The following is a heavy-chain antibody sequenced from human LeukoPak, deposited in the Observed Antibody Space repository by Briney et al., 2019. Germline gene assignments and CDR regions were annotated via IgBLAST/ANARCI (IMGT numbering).Heavy chain of an antibody. J-gene: IGHJ4*02. D-gene: IGHD5-18*01. Sequence: ASVKVSCKASGYTFTSYDINWVRQATGQGLEWMGWMNPNSGNTGYAQKFRGRVTMTRNTSISTAYMELSSLRSEDTAVYYCARGLSQPRGYSYGFWGQGTLVTVSS. CDR1: GYTFTSYD. CDR3: ARGLSQPRGYSYGF. V-gene: IGHV1-8*01. CDR2: MNPNSGNT.